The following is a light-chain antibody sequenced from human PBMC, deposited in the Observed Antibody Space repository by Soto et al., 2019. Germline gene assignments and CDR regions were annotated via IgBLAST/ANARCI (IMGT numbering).Light chain of an antibody. CDR1: QSISSY. V-gene: IGKV1-39*01. J-gene: IGKJ2*01. Sequence: DVQMTQSPSSLSASVGDSITITCRASQSISSYLNGYQVKPGKAPKLLIYVASSLQRGGPSRFAGSGSGTDVTLTISSLQPEDFATYYWQQSYSIPYTFGQGTKIEIK. CDR3: QQSYSIPYT. CDR2: VAS.